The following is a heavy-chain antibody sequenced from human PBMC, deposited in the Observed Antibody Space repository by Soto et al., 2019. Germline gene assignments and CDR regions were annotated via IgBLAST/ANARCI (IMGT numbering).Heavy chain of an antibody. CDR2: IYYSGST. D-gene: IGHD3-22*01. J-gene: IGHJ5*02. CDR1: GGSISSYY. V-gene: IGHV4-59*01. Sequence: LSLTCTVSGGSISSYYWSWIRQPPGKGLEWIGYIYYSGSTNYNPSLKSRVTISVDTSKNQFSLKLSSVTAADTAVYYCARESGYYYDSSGYSYNWFDPWGRGTLVTVSS. CDR3: ARESGYYYDSSGYSYNWFDP.